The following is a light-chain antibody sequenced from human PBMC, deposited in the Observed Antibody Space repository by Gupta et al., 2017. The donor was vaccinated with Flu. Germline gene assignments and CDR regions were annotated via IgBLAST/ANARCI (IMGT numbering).Light chain of an antibody. J-gene: IGLJ1*01. CDR3: SSYSSSSTLGV. CDR2: EVS. V-gene: IGLV2-14*01. CDR1: SSDVGGFNY. Sequence: QSALTQPAPVSGSPGPAIPISCTGTSSDVGGFNYVSWYQQYPGKAPKLIIFEVSNRPSGVSNRFSGSKSGNTASLTISGLQAEDEADYHCSSYSSSSTLGVFGTGTKVTVL.